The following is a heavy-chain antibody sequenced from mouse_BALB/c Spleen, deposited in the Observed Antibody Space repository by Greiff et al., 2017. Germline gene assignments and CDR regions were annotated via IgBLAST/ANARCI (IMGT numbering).Heavy chain of an antibody. CDR2: ISSGSSTI. V-gene: IGHV5-17*02. CDR3: ARATYGYDVGDAMDY. D-gene: IGHD2-2*01. CDR1: GFTFSSFG. Sequence: EVKLEESGGGLVQPGGSRKLSCAASGFTFSSFGMHWVRQAPEKGLEWVAYISSGSSTIYYAATVKGRFTISRDNPKNTLFLQMTSLRSEDTAMYYCARATYGYDVGDAMDYWGQGTSVTVSS. J-gene: IGHJ4*01.